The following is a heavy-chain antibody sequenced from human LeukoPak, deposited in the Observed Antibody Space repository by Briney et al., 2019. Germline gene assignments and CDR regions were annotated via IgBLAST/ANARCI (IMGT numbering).Heavy chain of an antibody. V-gene: IGHV5-51*01. J-gene: IGHJ6*04. Sequence: GESRKISCKGSGYSFTSYWIGWVRQMPGKGLEWMGIIYGGESDTRYSPSFEGQVTISADKSISTAYLQWSSLKASDTAIYYCARQRNIESAGSDYYGMDVWGKGTTVTVSS. CDR1: GYSFTSYW. CDR2: IYGGESDT. CDR3: ARQRNIESAGSDYYGMDV. D-gene: IGHD6-13*01.